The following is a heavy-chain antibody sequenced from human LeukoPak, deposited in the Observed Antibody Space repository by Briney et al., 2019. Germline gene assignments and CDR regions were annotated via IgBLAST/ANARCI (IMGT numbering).Heavy chain of an antibody. CDR3: ARDDPHDRSGYDDY. Sequence: ASVKVSCKASGGTFSSYAISWVRQAPGQGLEWMGGIIPIFGTANYAQKFQGRVTITADESTSTAYMELSSLRSEDTAVYYCARDDPHDRSGYDDYWGQGTLVTVSS. CDR1: GGTFSSYA. J-gene: IGHJ4*02. V-gene: IGHV1-69*13. CDR2: IIPIFGTA. D-gene: IGHD3-22*01.